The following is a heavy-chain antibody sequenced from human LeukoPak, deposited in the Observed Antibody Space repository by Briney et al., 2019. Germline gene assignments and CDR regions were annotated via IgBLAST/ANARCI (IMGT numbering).Heavy chain of an antibody. D-gene: IGHD3-22*01. V-gene: IGHV4-59*01. CDR3: AGYAGAYYYDSSGLFDY. J-gene: IGHJ4*02. CDR2: IYYSGST. CDR1: GGSISSYY. Sequence: PSETLSLTCTVSGGSISSYYWSWIRQPPGKGLEWIGHIYYSGSTNYNPSLKSRVTISVDTSKNQFSLKLSFVTAADTAVYYCAGYAGAYYYDSSGLFDYWGQGTLVTVSS.